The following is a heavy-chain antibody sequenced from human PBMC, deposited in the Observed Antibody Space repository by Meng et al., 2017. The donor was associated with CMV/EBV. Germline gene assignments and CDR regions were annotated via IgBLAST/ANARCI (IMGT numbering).Heavy chain of an antibody. CDR1: GGSISSGVYY. J-gene: IGHJ4*02. Sequence: SGGSISSGVYYWSWIRQHPGKGLEWIGYIYYSGSTYYHPSLKSRVTISVDTSKNQFSLKLSSVTAADTAVYYCARGGSDSSGWYFDYWGQGTLVTVSS. V-gene: IGHV4-31*02. CDR3: ARGGSDSSGWYFDY. CDR2: IYYSGST. D-gene: IGHD6-19*01.